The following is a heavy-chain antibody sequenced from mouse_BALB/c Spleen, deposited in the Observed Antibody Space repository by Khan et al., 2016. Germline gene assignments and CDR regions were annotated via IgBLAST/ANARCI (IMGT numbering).Heavy chain of an antibody. J-gene: IGHJ1*01. CDR2: INTNTGET. CDR1: GYTFTNFG. Sequence: QIQLVQSGPELKKPGETVKISCKASGYTFTNFGINWVRQAPGKGLEWMDWINTNTGETTYADDFKGRFAFSLETSASTAYLQINNLKNEDTATXFCARGAMVTTGWYFDVWGAGTTVTVSS. D-gene: IGHD2-2*01. V-gene: IGHV9-3-1*01. CDR3: ARGAMVTTGWYFDV.